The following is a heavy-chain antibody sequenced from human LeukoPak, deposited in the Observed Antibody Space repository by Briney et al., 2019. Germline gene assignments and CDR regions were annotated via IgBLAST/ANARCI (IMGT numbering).Heavy chain of an antibody. Sequence: GGSLRLSCAASGFTFSSYAMHWVRQAPGKGLEWVAVISYDGSNKYYADSVKGRFTISRDNSKNTLYLQMNSLRAEDTAVYYCARDYEGGGCFDYWGQGTLVTVSS. CDR2: ISYDGSNK. J-gene: IGHJ4*02. V-gene: IGHV3-30-3*01. D-gene: IGHD6-19*01. CDR1: GFTFSSYA. CDR3: ARDYEGGGCFDY.